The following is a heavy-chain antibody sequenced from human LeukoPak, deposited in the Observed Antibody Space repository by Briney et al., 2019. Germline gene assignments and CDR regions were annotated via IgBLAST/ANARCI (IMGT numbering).Heavy chain of an antibody. CDR3: AREAYDSSGYLVFDP. Sequence: SETLSLTCTVSGGSISSSSYYWGWIRQPPGKGLEWIGSTYYSGSTYYNPSLKSRVTISVDTSKNQFSLKLSSVTAADTAVYYCAREAYDSSGYLVFDPWGQGTLVTVSS. V-gene: IGHV4-39*02. CDR1: GGSISSSSYY. J-gene: IGHJ5*02. D-gene: IGHD3-22*01. CDR2: TYYSGST.